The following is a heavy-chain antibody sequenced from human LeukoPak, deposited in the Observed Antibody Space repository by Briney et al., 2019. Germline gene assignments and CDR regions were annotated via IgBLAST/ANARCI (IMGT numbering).Heavy chain of an antibody. J-gene: IGHJ6*03. CDR1: GGSISSYY. Sequence: ASENLSLTCTVSGGSISSYYWSWIRQPPGKGLEWIGNIYYSGSTNYNPSLKSRVTISVDTSKNQFSLKLSSVTAADTAVYYCTRGSIAYYYMDVWGKGTTVTISS. CDR2: IYYSGST. V-gene: IGHV4-59*01. D-gene: IGHD3-22*01. CDR3: TRGSIAYYYMDV.